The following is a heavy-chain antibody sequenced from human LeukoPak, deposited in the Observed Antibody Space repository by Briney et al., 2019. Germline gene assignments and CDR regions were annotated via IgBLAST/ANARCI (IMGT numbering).Heavy chain of an antibody. V-gene: IGHV4-59*12. Sequence: PSETLSLTCTVSGGSISTYYWSWIRQSPGKGLEWIGYIYYDGSTNYNPSLKSRVTISLDMSKNQFSLKLTSVTAADTAVYYCARAIRIFGLIRFDPWGQGTLVTVSS. CDR2: IYYDGST. J-gene: IGHJ5*02. CDR3: ARAIRIFGLIRFDP. D-gene: IGHD3-3*01. CDR1: GGSISTYY.